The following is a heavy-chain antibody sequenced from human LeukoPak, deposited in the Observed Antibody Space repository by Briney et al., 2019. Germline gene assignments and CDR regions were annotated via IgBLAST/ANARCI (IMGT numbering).Heavy chain of an antibody. V-gene: IGHV3-23*01. CDR1: GFTFSSYA. D-gene: IGHD4-23*01. CDR3: AKDRGGNSPGYYFDY. Sequence: GGSLRLSCTASGFTFSSYAMSWVRQAPGKGLEWVSAISGSGGSTYYADSVKGRFTISRDNSKNTLYLQMNSLRAEDTAVYYCAKDRGGNSPGYYFDYWGQGTLVTVSS. CDR2: ISGSGGST. J-gene: IGHJ4*02.